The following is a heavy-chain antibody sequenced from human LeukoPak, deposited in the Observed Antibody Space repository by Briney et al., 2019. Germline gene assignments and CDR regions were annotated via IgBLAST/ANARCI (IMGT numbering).Heavy chain of an antibody. V-gene: IGHV1-24*01. Sequence: ASVKVSCKVSGYTLTELSMHWVRQAPGKGLEWMGGFDPEDGETIYAQKFQGRVTMTEDTSTDTAYMELSSLRSEDTAVYYCARGGAVVPAANNWFDPWGQGTLVTVSS. CDR2: FDPEDGET. D-gene: IGHD2-2*01. CDR3: ARGGAVVPAANNWFDP. CDR1: GYTLTELS. J-gene: IGHJ5*02.